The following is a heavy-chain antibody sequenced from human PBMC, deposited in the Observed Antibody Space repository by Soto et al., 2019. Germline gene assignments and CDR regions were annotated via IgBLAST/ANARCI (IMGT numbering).Heavy chain of an antibody. D-gene: IGHD2-21*01. V-gene: IGHV1-18*01. CDR1: GYRFSRYG. J-gene: IGHJ4*02. CDR3: ARDEEDANLMIVVLPGDY. CDR2: ISTYDGNT. Sequence: QVRLVQSGGEVKKPGASVKVSCQASGYRFSRYGINWFRQAPGQGLEWMGWISTYDGNTQYAPKFQGRVTMTTDTSTTTAYLELRSLTSDDTAVYYCARDEEDANLMIVVLPGDYWGQGPLVSVSS.